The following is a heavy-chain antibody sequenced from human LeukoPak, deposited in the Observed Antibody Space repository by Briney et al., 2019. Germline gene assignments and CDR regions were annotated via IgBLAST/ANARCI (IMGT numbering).Heavy chain of an antibody. CDR3: ARVIVGATAAFDI. CDR2: IKQDGSEK. V-gene: IGHV3-7*01. D-gene: IGHD1-26*01. J-gene: IGHJ3*02. Sequence: GGSLRLSCAASGFTFSNYWMSWVRQAPGKGLEWVANIKQDGSEKYYVDSVKGRFTISRDNAKNTLYLQMNSLRAEDTAVYYCARVIVGATAAFDIWGQGTMVTVSS. CDR1: GFTFSNYW.